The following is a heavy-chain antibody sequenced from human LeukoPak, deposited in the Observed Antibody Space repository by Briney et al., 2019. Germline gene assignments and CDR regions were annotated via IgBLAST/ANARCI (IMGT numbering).Heavy chain of an antibody. D-gene: IGHD3-22*01. J-gene: IGHJ4*02. V-gene: IGHV7-4-1*01. CDR2: INTNTGNP. Sequence: GASVKVSCKASGYTFSGYAMNWVRQAPGQGLEWMGWINTNTGNPTYVQGFTGRFVFSRDTSVSTAYLQIFSLKAEDTAVYYCARDPCSGHYVDYWGQGTLVTVSS. CDR3: ARDPCSGHYVDY. CDR1: GYTFSGYA.